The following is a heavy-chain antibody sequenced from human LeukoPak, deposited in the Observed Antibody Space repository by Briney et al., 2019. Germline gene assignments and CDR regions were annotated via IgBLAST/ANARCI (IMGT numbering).Heavy chain of an antibody. D-gene: IGHD3-22*01. CDR1: GASISSGGYY. J-gene: IGHJ4*02. CDR3: ARDRGYFDSALGYFNY. Sequence: SETLSLTCTVSGASISSGGYYWSWIRQHPRKGLEWIGYIYYSGSTYYNPSLKSRLTISVDTFKNQFSLKLSSVTAADTAVCYCARDRGYFDSALGYFNYWGQGTLVTVSS. CDR2: IYYSGST. V-gene: IGHV4-31*03.